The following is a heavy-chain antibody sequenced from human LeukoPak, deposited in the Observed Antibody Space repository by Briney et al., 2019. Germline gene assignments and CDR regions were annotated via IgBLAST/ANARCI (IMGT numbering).Heavy chain of an antibody. CDR3: AKGRRYNILTGYYVSEVDP. D-gene: IGHD3-9*01. CDR1: GGSISSYY. V-gene: IGHV4-59*01. CDR2: IYYSGST. Sequence: SETLSLTCTVSGGSISSYYWSWIRQPPGKGLEWIGYIYYSGSTNYNPSLKSRVTISVDTSKNQFSLKLSRLRSDDTAVYYCAKGRRYNILTGYYVSEVDPWGQGTLVTVSS. J-gene: IGHJ5*02.